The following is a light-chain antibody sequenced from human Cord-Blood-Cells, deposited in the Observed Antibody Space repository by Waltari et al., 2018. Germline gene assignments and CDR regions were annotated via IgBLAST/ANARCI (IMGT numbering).Light chain of an antibody. CDR3: QVWDSSSDHRV. CDR2: YDS. Sequence: SYMLPQPPSVSVALGKTARITCGGNNIASKRVHCYQQKPGQAPVLVIYYDSDRPSGIPERFSGSNSGNTATLTISRVEAGGEDDYYCQVWDSSSDHRVFGGGTKLTVL. CDR1: NIASKR. V-gene: IGLV3-21*04. J-gene: IGLJ3*02.